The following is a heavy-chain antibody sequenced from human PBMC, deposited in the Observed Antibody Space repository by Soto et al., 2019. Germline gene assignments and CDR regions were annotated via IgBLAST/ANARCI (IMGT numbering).Heavy chain of an antibody. Sequence: EVQLVESGGGLIQPGGSLRLSCAASGFTVSSNYMSWVRQAPGKGLEWVSVIYSGGSTYYADSVKGRFTISRDNSKNTLYLQMNSLRAEDTAVYYCATDLRNYRLPRIAAVYWGQGTLVTVSS. D-gene: IGHD6-25*01. CDR3: ATDLRNYRLPRIAAVY. J-gene: IGHJ4*02. CDR2: IYSGGST. V-gene: IGHV3-53*01. CDR1: GFTVSSNY.